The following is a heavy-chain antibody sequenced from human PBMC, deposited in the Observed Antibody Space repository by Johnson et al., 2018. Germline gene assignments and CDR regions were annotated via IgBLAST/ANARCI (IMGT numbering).Heavy chain of an antibody. J-gene: IGHJ4*02. CDR2: IRSKAYGGTA. CDR3: TRDPGAGMWYFDH. D-gene: IGHD6-19*01. V-gene: IGHV3-49*03. Sequence: VQLVQSGGGLAQPGRSLRLSCITSGFAFGDYAMSWFRQAPGKGLEWVGFIRSKAYGGTAEYAASVKGRFTMSRDDSKSNAYQQMNSLKTEEPAVYYCTRDPGAGMWYFDHWGQGTLVTVSS. CDR1: GFAFGDYA.